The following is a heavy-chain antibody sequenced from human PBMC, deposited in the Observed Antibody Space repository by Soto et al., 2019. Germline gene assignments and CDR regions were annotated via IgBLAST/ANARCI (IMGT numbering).Heavy chain of an antibody. Sequence: QVQLVESGGGLVKPGGSLRLSCAASGFTFSDYYMSWIRQAPGKGLEWVSYISSSSSYTNYADSVKGRFTISRDNAKNAKYLQLNSLRADDTAVYYCARVRYNHFDCWGQGTLVNGSS. J-gene: IGHJ4*02. V-gene: IGHV3-11*06. CDR1: GFTFSDYY. CDR2: ISSSSSYT. CDR3: ARVRYNHFDC. D-gene: IGHD1-20*01.